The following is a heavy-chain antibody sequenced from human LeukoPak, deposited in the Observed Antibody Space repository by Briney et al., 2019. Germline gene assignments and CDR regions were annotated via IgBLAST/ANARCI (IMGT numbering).Heavy chain of an antibody. V-gene: IGHV1-69*13. CDR3: ARESYDSHLDAFDI. CDR2: IIPIFGTA. Sequence: ASVKVPCKASGGTFSSYAISWVRQAPGQGLEWMGGIIPIFGTANYAQKFQGRVTITADESTSTAYMELSSLRSEDTAVYYCARESYDSHLDAFDIWGQGTMVTVSS. CDR1: GGTFSSYA. D-gene: IGHD3-3*01. J-gene: IGHJ3*02.